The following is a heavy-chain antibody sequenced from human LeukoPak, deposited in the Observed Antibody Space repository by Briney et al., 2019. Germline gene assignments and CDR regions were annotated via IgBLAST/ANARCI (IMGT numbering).Heavy chain of an antibody. Sequence: SETLSLTCAVHGGSFSGYYWSWIRQPPGKGLEWTGEINHSGSTNYNPSLKSRVTISVDTSKNQFSLKLSSVTAADTAVYYCARGRVWGYSQNDYWGQGTLVTVSS. CDR2: INHSGST. CDR3: ARGRVWGYSQNDY. CDR1: GGSFSGYY. J-gene: IGHJ4*02. V-gene: IGHV4-34*01. D-gene: IGHD3-16*01.